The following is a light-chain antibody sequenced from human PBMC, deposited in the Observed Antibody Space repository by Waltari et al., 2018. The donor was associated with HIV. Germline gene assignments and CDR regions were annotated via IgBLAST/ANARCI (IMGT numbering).Light chain of an antibody. Sequence: EILLTQSPGTLSLSPGDIATLSCRASQTISSTSLAWYQKKPGQAPRLLIYGSSSRAAGIPDRFSGSGSGTDFTLTISRLEPEDFAVYFCQQYRSSRSTFGQGTKLEIK. V-gene: IGKV3-20*01. CDR1: QTISSTS. J-gene: IGKJ2*01. CDR3: QQYRSSRST. CDR2: GSS.